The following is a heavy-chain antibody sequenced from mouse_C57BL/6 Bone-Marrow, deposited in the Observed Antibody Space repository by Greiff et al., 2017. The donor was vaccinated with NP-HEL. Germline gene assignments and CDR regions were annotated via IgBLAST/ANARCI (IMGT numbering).Heavy chain of an antibody. J-gene: IGHJ3*01. Sequence: EVQVVESGGGLVQPGGSLSLSCAASGFTFTDYYMSWVRQPPGKALEWLGFIRNKANGYTTEYSASVKGRFTISRDNSQSILYLQMNALRAEDSATYYCARSDPHYYCSSQTLSFAYWGQGTLVTVSA. CDR1: GFTFTDYY. CDR2: IRNKANGYTT. V-gene: IGHV7-3*01. CDR3: ARSDPHYYCSSQTLSFAY. D-gene: IGHD1-1*01.